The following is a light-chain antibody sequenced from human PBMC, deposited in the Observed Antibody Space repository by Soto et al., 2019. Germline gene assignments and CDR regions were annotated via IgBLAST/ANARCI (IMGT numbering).Light chain of an antibody. CDR3: HQYNEWPYT. V-gene: IGKV3-15*01. J-gene: IGKJ2*01. CDR1: QSVNTN. CDR2: GAS. Sequence: EIVMTQSPATLSVSPGERVTLSCRASQSVNTNFAWYQQKLGQAPRLLIYGASTRATGVPARLSGSGSGTAFTLTINSLQSEDCTIYYCHQYNEWPYTFGQGTKVEI.